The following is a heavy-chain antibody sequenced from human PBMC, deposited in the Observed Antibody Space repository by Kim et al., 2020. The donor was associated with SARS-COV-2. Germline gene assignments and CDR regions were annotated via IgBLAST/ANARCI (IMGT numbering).Heavy chain of an antibody. Sequence: GGSLRLSCAASGFTFSTYAMSWVRQAPGKGLEWLSSITGSGGTTDYADSVKGRFTTSRDNSKNTLYLQMNSLRADDTAVYFCAKDIWSGPDDWGQGTLAT. J-gene: IGHJ4*02. CDR3: AKDIWSGPDD. CDR2: ITGSGGTT. D-gene: IGHD3-3*01. CDR1: GFTFSTYA. V-gene: IGHV3-23*01.